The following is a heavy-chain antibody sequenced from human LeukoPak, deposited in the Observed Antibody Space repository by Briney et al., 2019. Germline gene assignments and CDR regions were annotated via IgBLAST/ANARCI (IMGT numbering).Heavy chain of an antibody. Sequence: PGRSLRLSCAASGFTFSNYWMSWVRQAPGKGLEWVANIRQDGSEKYYVDSVKGRFTISRDNAKNSLYLQVNSLRAEDTAVYYCARDLDGGDYWGQGTLVTVSS. V-gene: IGHV3-7*01. CDR1: GFTFSNYW. CDR2: IRQDGSEK. D-gene: IGHD2-15*01. J-gene: IGHJ4*02. CDR3: ARDLDGGDY.